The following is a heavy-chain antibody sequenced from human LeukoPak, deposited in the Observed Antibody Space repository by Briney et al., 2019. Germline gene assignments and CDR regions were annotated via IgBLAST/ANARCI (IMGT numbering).Heavy chain of an antibody. J-gene: IGHJ4*02. D-gene: IGHD4-17*01. V-gene: IGHV3-66*01. CDR3: ARGVTTVDY. CDR2: IYSGGST. CDR1: GFTVSSNY. Sequence: GGSLRLSCAASGFTVSSNYMSWVRQAPGRGLEWVSLIYSGGSTDYADSVKGRFSISRDNSKNTLYLQVNSLRAEDTAVYYCARGVTTVDYWGQGTLVTVSS.